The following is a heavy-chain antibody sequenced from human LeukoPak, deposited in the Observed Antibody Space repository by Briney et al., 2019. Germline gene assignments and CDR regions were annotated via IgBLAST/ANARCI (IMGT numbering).Heavy chain of an antibody. Sequence: SETLSLTCTVSGGSIRSSTYYWGWIRQPPGKGLEWIGNIYYSGSAYYNPSLKSRVTISVNTSKNQFSLKLSSVTAADTAVYYCARLARITMVRGDPINWFDPWGQGTLVTVSS. J-gene: IGHJ5*02. CDR1: GGSIRSSTYY. D-gene: IGHD3-10*01. CDR3: ARLARITMVRGDPINWFDP. V-gene: IGHV4-39*01. CDR2: IYYSGSA.